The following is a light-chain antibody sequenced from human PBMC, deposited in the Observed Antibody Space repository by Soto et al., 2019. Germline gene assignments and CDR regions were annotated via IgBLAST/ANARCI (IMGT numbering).Light chain of an antibody. J-gene: IGLJ1*01. CDR2: DVR. CDR1: SSDVGGYNY. V-gene: IGLV2-14*03. CDR3: SSYTTISTYV. Sequence: LTQPASVSGSPGQSITISCAGTSSDVGGYNYVSWYQQHPGKAPKLMIYDVRNRPSGVSNRFSGSKSVNTASLTISGLQAEDEADYYCSSYTTISTYVFGTGTKVTVL.